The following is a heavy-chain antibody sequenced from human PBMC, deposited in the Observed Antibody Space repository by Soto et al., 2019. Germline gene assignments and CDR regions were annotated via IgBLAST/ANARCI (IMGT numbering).Heavy chain of an antibody. J-gene: IGHJ3*02. V-gene: IGHV1-18*01. CDR3: AREYKGERLLYFDWLLVRAFDI. Sequence: GASVKVSCKASGYTFTSYGISCVRQAPGQGLEWMGWISAYNGNTNYAQKLQGRVTMTTDTSTSTAYMELRSLRSGDTAVYYCAREYKGERLLYFDWLLVRAFDIWGQGTMVTVSS. CDR1: GYTFTSYG. D-gene: IGHD3-9*01. CDR2: ISAYNGNT.